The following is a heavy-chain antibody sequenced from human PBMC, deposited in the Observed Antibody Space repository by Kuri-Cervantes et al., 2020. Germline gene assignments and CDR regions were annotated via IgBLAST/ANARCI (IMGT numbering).Heavy chain of an antibody. J-gene: IGHJ4*02. V-gene: IGHV4-34*01. CDR3: ARPIYYGSGSYAF. Sequence: SETLSLTCAVYGESFSGYYWSWIRQPPGKGLEWLGEINHSGSTTLKSRVTISVDTSKNQFSLNLSSVTAADTAVYYCARPIYYGSGSYAFWSQGTLVTVSS. D-gene: IGHD3-10*01. CDR2: INHSGST. CDR1: GESFSGYY.